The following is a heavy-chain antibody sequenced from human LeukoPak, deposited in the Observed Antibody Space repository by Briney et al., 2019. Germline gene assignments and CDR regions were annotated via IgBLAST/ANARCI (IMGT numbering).Heavy chain of an antibody. D-gene: IGHD5-24*01. J-gene: IGHJ4*02. CDR1: GYTLTELS. CDR3: ATNSRWLQYFDY. V-gene: IGHV1-24*01. Sequence: ASVKVSCKVSGYTLTELSMHWVRQAPGKGLEWMGGFDPEDGETIYAQKFQGRVTMTEDTSTDTAYMELSSLRYEDTAVYYCATNSRWLQYFDYWGQGTLVTVSS. CDR2: FDPEDGET.